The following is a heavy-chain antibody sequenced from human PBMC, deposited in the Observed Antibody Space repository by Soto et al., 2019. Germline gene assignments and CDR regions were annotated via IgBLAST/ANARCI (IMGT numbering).Heavy chain of an antibody. CDR1: GYSISSGYY. CDR3: ARYSPKIIPMNQTL. D-gene: IGHD3-3*01. Sequence: SETLSLTCAVSGYSISSGYYWGWIRQPPGKGLEWIGSFYHSGSTYYTPSLMSRVTISADTSKNQFSLKLSSVTAADTAVYYCARYSPKIIPMNQTLWGQGTLVTVSS. CDR2: FYHSGST. J-gene: IGHJ4*02. V-gene: IGHV4-38-2*01.